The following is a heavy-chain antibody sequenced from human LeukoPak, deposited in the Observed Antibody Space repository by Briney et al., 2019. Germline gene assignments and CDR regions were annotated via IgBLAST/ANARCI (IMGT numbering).Heavy chain of an antibody. V-gene: IGHV1-8*01. J-gene: IGHJ6*02. CDR2: MNPNSGNT. D-gene: IGHD3-3*01. Sequence: GASVKVSCKASGFTLTNYDINWVRQAPGQGLEWMGWMNPNSGNTGYAQKFQGRVTMTRNTSISTAYMELSSLRSEDTAVYYCARGWSGYYYYYYGMDVWGQGTTVTVSS. CDR1: GFTLTNYD. CDR3: ARGWSGYYYYYYGMDV.